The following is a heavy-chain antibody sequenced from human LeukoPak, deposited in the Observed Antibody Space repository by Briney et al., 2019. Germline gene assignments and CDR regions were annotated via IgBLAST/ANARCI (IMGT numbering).Heavy chain of an antibody. CDR3: ARATYYSSSSLAPVFDY. D-gene: IGHD6-13*01. Sequence: SQTLSLTCTVSGGSISSGSYYWSWIRQPAGKGLEWIGRIYTSGSTSYNPSLKSRVTISVDTSKNQFSLKLSSVTAADTALYYCARATYYSSSSLAPVFDYWGRGILVTVST. V-gene: IGHV4-61*02. CDR1: GGSISSGSYY. J-gene: IGHJ4*02. CDR2: IYTSGST.